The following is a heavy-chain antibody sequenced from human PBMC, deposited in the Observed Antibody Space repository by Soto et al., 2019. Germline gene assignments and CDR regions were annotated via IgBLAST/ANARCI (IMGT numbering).Heavy chain of an antibody. CDR2: IYYSGST. J-gene: IGHJ5*02. CDR1: GGSISSYY. V-gene: IGHV4-59*01. Sequence: SETLSLTCTVSGGSISSYYWSWIRQPPGKGLEWIGYIYYSGSTNYNPSLKSRVTISVDTSKNQFSLKLSSVTAADTAVYYCARDRICSGSSCFARWFDPWGQGTLVTVSS. CDR3: ARDRICSGSSCFARWFDP. D-gene: IGHD2-15*01.